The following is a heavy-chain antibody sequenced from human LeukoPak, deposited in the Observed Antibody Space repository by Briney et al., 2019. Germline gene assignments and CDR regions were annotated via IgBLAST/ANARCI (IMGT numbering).Heavy chain of an antibody. Sequence: VASVKVSCKASGYTFSGYYIHWVRQAPGQGLEWTGWTNPNRGGTNYAQKFQGRVTMTRDTSITTAYMELSGLRSDDTAVYYCARDTGYGSGSYSLDYWGQGTLVSVAS. CDR3: ARDTGYGSGSYSLDY. CDR1: GYTFSGYY. V-gene: IGHV1-2*02. CDR2: TNPNRGGT. D-gene: IGHD3-10*01. J-gene: IGHJ4*02.